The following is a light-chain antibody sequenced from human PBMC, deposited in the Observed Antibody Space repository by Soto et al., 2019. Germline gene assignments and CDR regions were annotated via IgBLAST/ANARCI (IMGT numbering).Light chain of an antibody. CDR3: QQYNNWPGT. V-gene: IGKV3-15*01. CDR2: GAS. CDR1: QSVSSN. Sequence: ELVMTQSPATLSVSPGERATLSCRASQSVSSNLAWYQQKPGQAPRLLIYGASTRATGIPARFSGSRSGTEFTLTISSLQSEDFAVYYCQQYNNWPGTFGQGTKV. J-gene: IGKJ1*01.